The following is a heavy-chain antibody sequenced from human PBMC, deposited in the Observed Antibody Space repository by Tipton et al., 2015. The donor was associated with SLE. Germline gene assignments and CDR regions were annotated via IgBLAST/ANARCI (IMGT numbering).Heavy chain of an antibody. V-gene: IGHV3-48*03. Sequence: SVRGRFTVSRDNAKGSLYLQMNSLRAEDTAVYYCAREYCSGTTCYSGGYWGQGSLVTVSS. J-gene: IGHJ4*02. D-gene: IGHD2-15*01. CDR3: AREYCSGTTCYSGGY.